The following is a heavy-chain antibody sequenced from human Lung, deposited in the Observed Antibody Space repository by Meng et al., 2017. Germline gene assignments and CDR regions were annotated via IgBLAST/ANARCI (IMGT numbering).Heavy chain of an antibody. J-gene: IGHJ4*02. D-gene: IGHD4-11*01. CDR3: ARGPTTMAHDFDY. Sequence: QVKLHQWGQGLLKPSETLSLTCVVSGGSFSDYYWSWVRQPPGKGLEWIGEINHSGSTNYNPSLESRATISVDTSQNNLSLKLSSVTAADSAVYYCARGPTTMAHDFDYWGQGTLVTVSS. V-gene: IGHV4-34*01. CDR2: INHSGST. CDR1: GGSFSDYY.